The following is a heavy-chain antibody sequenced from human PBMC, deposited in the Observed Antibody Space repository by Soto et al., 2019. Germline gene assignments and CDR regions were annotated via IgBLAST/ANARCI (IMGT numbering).Heavy chain of an antibody. V-gene: IGHV1-18*01. D-gene: IGHD3-3*01. CDR3: ARDSYYDFWSGYYNNWFDP. CDR1: GYTFTSYG. Sequence: ASVKVSCKASGYTFTSYGISWVRQAPGQGLEWMGWISAYNGNTNYAQKLQGRVTMTTDTSTSTAYMELRSLRSDDTAVYYCARDSYYDFWSGYYNNWFDPWGQRTLVTVSS. J-gene: IGHJ5*02. CDR2: ISAYNGNT.